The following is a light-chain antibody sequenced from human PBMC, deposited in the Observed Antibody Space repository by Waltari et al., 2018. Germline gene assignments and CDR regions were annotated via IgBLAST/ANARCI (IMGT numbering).Light chain of an antibody. Sequence: DIQMTQSPSSLSASVGDRVTITCRASQNIDTWLAWYQQKPGKAPKLLIYKASYLQSGVPSRFSGRGAGTEFTLTIYSLQPDDFATYHCQQYNSYSCGFGPGTTVDLK. CDR1: QNIDTW. V-gene: IGKV1-5*03. CDR3: QQYNSYSCG. CDR2: KAS. J-gene: IGKJ3*01.